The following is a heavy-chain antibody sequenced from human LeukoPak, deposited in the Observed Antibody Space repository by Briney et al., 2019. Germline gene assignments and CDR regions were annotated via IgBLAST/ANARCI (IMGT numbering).Heavy chain of an antibody. D-gene: IGHD6-19*01. Sequence: GGSLRLSCAASGFTFSSFEMSWVRQAPGKGLEGVSAISGSGGSAYSADSVKGWFTISRDNSRNSLSLQMNSLRAEDTALYYCAKTGYSSGWYRIWDYWGQGTLVTVSS. CDR3: AKTGYSSGWYRIWDY. V-gene: IGHV3-23*01. CDR1: GFTFSSFE. CDR2: ISGSGGSA. J-gene: IGHJ4*02.